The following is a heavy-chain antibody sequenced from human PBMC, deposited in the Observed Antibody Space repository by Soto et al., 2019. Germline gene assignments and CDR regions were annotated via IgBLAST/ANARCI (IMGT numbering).Heavy chain of an antibody. D-gene: IGHD3-3*01. V-gene: IGHV4-59*13. CDR3: AVWSALTQYYFDS. Sequence: ETLSLTCAVSGASFSGSYWSWIRPPPGKGLEWIGYAYYSGTTVYNPSLKSRVSISVDTSKKHVSLRLTSVTAADTAVYYCAVWSALTQYYFDSWGHGTLVTVSS. CDR1: GASFSGSY. J-gene: IGHJ4*01. CDR2: AYYSGTT.